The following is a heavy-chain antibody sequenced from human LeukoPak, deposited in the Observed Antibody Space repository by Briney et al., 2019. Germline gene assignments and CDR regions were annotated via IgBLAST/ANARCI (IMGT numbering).Heavy chain of an antibody. V-gene: IGHV1-24*01. CDR3: ATDFYRGRQFDY. Sequence: GASVKVSCKVSGNTFTDLSMNWVRQAPGKGLEWMGGFDPEDVETIYAQKFPGRVTMTEDTSTATAYMDLSSLRPDDTAVYYCATDFYRGRQFDYWGQGTLVTVSS. D-gene: IGHD2/OR15-2a*01. CDR2: FDPEDVET. J-gene: IGHJ4*02. CDR1: GNTFTDLS.